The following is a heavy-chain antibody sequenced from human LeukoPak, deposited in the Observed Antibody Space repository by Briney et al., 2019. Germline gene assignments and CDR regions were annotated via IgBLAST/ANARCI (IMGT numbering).Heavy chain of an antibody. CDR3: ARRHVGLVIIKPFDY. Sequence: GGSLRLSCAASGFTSSSYSMNSVRQAPGKGLEWVSSISSSRSYIYYADSVKGRFTISRDNAKNSLYLQMNSLRAEDTAVYYCARRHVGLVIIKPFDYWGQGTLVTVSS. CDR2: ISSSRSYI. V-gene: IGHV3-21*01. CDR1: GFTSSSYS. D-gene: IGHD3/OR15-3a*01. J-gene: IGHJ4*02.